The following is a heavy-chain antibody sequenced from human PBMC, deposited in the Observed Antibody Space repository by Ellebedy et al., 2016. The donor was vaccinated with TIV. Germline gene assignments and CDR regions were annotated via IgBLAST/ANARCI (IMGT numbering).Heavy chain of an antibody. V-gene: IGHV3-74*01. CDR1: GFTFSTYW. D-gene: IGHD3-10*01. J-gene: IGHJ4*02. Sequence: GESLKISCAASGFTFSTYWMNWVRQAPGKGLVWVARINNDGSSTNYADSVKGRFTISRDNAKNTLYLQMNTLRADDTAIYFCTRGHQEHSGSLDYWGQGTLVTVSS. CDR2: INNDGSST. CDR3: TRGHQEHSGSLDY.